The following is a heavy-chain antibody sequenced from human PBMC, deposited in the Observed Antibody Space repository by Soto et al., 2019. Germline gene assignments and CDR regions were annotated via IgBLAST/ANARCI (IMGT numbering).Heavy chain of an antibody. J-gene: IGHJ6*02. D-gene: IGHD3-3*01. CDR1: GYTFTSYG. V-gene: IGHV1-18*01. CDR3: ARYLRNYDFWSGYYTGGEGYYYYGMDV. CDR2: ISAYNGNT. Sequence: GASVKVSCKASGYTFTSYGISWVRQAPGQGLEWMGWISAYNGNTNYAQKLQGRVTMATDTSTSTAYMELRSLRSDDTAVYYCARYLRNYDFWSGYYTGGEGYYYYGMDVWGQGTTVTVSS.